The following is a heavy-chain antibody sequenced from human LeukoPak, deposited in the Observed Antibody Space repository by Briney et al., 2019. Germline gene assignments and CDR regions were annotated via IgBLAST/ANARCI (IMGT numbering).Heavy chain of an antibody. CDR3: ARGAYYYDSSGYPNWLDP. V-gene: IGHV1-69*04. CDR2: IIPIFGIA. D-gene: IGHD3-22*01. J-gene: IGHJ5*02. Sequence: SVKVSCKASGGTFSSYAISWVRQAPGQGLEWMGRIIPIFGIANYAQKFQGRITITADKSTSTAYMELSSLRSEDTAVYYCARGAYYYDSSGYPNWLDPWGQGTLVTVSS. CDR1: GGTFSSYA.